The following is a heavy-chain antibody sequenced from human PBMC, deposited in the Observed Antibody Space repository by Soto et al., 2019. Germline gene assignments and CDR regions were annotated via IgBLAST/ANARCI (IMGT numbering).Heavy chain of an antibody. D-gene: IGHD2-21*02. J-gene: IGHJ4*02. Sequence: GGSLRLSCAASGFTFSSYGMHWVRQAPGKGLEWVALISYGASNKYYADSVKGRFTISRDNSKNTLYLQMNSLRAEDTVVYYCAKDFDCGGDCNSFYFDYWGQGTLVTVSS. CDR1: GFTFSSYG. V-gene: IGHV3-30*18. CDR2: ISYGASNK. CDR3: AKDFDCGGDCNSFYFDY.